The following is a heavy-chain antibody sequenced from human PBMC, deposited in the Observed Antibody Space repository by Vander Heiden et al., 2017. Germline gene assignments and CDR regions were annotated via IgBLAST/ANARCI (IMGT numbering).Heavy chain of an antibody. CDR1: GFTFEIHA. CDR3: AKGYGDSYPHYFND. Sequence: EVQLLESAGRLVRPGQSLRLSCQASGFTFEIHATHSVQQVAGKGLEWVSGINWSGEFIGYAASVRGRFTMSRDNAENVVYLQMTSLRPEDTAFYYCAKGYGDSYPHYFNDWGQGTLVTVS. V-gene: IGHV3-9*01. CDR2: INWSGEFI. J-gene: IGHJ4*02. D-gene: IGHD5-18*01.